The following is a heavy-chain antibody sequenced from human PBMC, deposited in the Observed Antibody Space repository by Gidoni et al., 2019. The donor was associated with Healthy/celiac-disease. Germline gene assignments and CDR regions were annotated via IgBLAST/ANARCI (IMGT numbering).Heavy chain of an antibody. V-gene: IGHV2-5*01. CDR1: GFSPSTSGVG. Sequence: QITLKESGPTLVKPTQTLPLTCTFSGFSPSTSGVGVGWIRQPPGKALEWLALIYWNDDKRYSPSLKSRLTITKDTSKNQVVLTMTNMDPVDTATYYCAHMGSGSHGGYYYYGMDVWGQGTTVTVSS. D-gene: IGHD3-10*01. J-gene: IGHJ6*02. CDR3: AHMGSGSHGGYYYYGMDV. CDR2: IYWNDDK.